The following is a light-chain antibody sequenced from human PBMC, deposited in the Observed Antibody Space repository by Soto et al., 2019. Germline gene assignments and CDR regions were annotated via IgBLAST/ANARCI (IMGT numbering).Light chain of an antibody. V-gene: IGLV1-44*01. CDR3: ATWDDSLNGHV. CDR2: VNN. CDR1: SSNIGSNT. J-gene: IGLJ1*01. Sequence: QSALTQPPSASGTPGQRITISCSGSSSNIGSNTVNWYQQLPGTAPKLLLYVNNHRPSGVPDRFSGSKSGTSASLAISDLQSEDEADYYCATWDDSLNGHVFGTGTKVTVL.